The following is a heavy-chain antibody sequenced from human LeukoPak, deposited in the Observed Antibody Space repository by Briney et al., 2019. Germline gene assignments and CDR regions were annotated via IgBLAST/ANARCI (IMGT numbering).Heavy chain of an antibody. V-gene: IGHV4-59*01. Sequence: SETLSLTCTVSGGSISSYYWSWIRQPPGKGLEWIGYIYYSGSTNYNPSLKSRVTISVDTSKNQFSLKLSSVTAADTAVYYCAGPRRYCSGGSCYNWFDPWGQGTLVIVSS. J-gene: IGHJ5*02. D-gene: IGHD2-15*01. CDR2: IYYSGST. CDR1: GGSISSYY. CDR3: AGPRRYCSGGSCYNWFDP.